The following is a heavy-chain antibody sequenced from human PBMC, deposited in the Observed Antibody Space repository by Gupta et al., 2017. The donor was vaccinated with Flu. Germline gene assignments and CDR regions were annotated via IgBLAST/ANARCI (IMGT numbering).Heavy chain of an antibody. V-gene: IGHV3-30*18. CDR3: AKTPRDDGDYDYYFDY. CDR1: GFIFYTYG. D-gene: IGHD4-17*01. Sequence: QVQLVESGGGVVQPGRSLRLSCAASGFIFYTYGMFWVRQAPGNGLEWVAFISYDGSKKSYADSVKGRFTISRDNSRNTLYLQMGGLRPEDTAVYHCAKTPRDDGDYDYYFDYWGQGTLVTVSS. J-gene: IGHJ4*02. CDR2: ISYDGSKK.